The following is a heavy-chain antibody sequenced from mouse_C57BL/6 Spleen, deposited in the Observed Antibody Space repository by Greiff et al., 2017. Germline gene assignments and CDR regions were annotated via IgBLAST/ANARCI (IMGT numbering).Heavy chain of an antibody. V-gene: IGHV1-55*01. CDR3: AREGEAGWYFDV. CDR1: GYTFTSYW. CDR2: IYPGSGST. Sequence: QVQLQQPGAELVKPGASVTMSCKASGYTFTSYWITWVKPRPGQGLEWIGDIYPGSGSTNYNEKFKSKATLTVDTSSSTAYMQLSSLTSECSAVYYCAREGEAGWYFDVWGTGTTVTVSS. J-gene: IGHJ1*03.